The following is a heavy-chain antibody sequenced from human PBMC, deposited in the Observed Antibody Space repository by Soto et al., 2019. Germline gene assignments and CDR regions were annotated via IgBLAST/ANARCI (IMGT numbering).Heavy chain of an antibody. Sequence: ASVKVSCKASGYTFTSYGISWVRQAPGQGLEWMGWISAYNGNTNYAQKLQGRVTMTTDTSTSTAYMELRSLRSDDTAVYYCARVDPSRGYYPPNWFDTWGQGTLVTVSS. CDR2: ISAYNGNT. D-gene: IGHD3-22*01. V-gene: IGHV1-18*01. CDR3: ARVDPSRGYYPPNWFDT. J-gene: IGHJ5*02. CDR1: GYTFTSYG.